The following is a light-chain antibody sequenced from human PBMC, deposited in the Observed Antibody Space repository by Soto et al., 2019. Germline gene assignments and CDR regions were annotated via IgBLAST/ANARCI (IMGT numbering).Light chain of an antibody. Sequence: EIVLTQSPGTLSLSPGERATLSCRASQSVSSSSLAWYQQKPGQAPRLLIYGASSRATGIPDRFSGSGSGTDFTLTISRREPEDFAVYYCQQYGSSPPMYTFGQGTKLEIK. CDR3: QQYGSSPPMYT. CDR1: QSVSSSS. CDR2: GAS. V-gene: IGKV3-20*01. J-gene: IGKJ2*01.